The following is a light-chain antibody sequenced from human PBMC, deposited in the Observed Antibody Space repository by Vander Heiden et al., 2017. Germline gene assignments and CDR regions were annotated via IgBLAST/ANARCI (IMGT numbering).Light chain of an antibody. Sequence: IQMTQSPSPLSASVGDRVTITCRASQTITRYLNWYQHKPGKAPNVLIYTASSLQSGVPSRFSGSGSGTDFTLTISSLQPEDFATYYCQQSDTPPWTFGQGTKVEIK. CDR3: QQSDTPPWT. CDR2: TAS. V-gene: IGKV1-39*01. CDR1: QTITRY. J-gene: IGKJ1*01.